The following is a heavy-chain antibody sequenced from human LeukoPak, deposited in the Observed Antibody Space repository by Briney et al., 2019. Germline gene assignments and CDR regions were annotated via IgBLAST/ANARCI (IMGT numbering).Heavy chain of an antibody. CDR3: AKDLSGWADY. J-gene: IGHJ4*02. V-gene: IGHV3-30*02. D-gene: IGHD6-19*01. CDR2: IRYDGSNK. Sequence: GGSLRLSCAASGFTFSSYDMHWVRQAPGKGLEWVAFIRYDGSNKYYADSVKGRFTISRDNSKNTLYLQMNSLRAEDAAVYYCAKDLSGWADYWGQGTLVTVSS. CDR1: GFTFSSYD.